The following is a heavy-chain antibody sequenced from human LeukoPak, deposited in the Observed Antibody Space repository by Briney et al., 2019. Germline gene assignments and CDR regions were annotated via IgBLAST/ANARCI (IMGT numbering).Heavy chain of an antibody. CDR2: ISGIIGST. CDR3: ASRGHVGSGTYSPYDY. CDR1: GFTFATYT. D-gene: IGHD3-10*01. V-gene: IGHV3-23*01. Sequence: GGSLRLSCVASGFTFATYTMSWVRQAPGKGLEWVSAISGIIGSTYYADSVKGRFTISRDNSRNTVYLQMTSLRAEDTAVYYCASRGHVGSGTYSPYDYWGQGTLVTVSS. J-gene: IGHJ4*02.